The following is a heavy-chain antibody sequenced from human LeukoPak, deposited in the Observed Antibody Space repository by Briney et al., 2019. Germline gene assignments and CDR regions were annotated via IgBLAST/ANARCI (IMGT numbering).Heavy chain of an antibody. CDR1: GFTFDDYA. CDR3: AKSEKAVTTGLVACPDY. J-gene: IGHJ4*02. V-gene: IGHV3-9*01. Sequence: GRSLRLSCAASGFTFDDYAMHWVRQAPGKGLEWVSGISWNSGSIGYADSVKGRFTISRDNAKNSLYLQMNSLTTEDTALYYCAKSEKAVTTGLVACPDYWGQGTLVTVSS. D-gene: IGHD4-17*01. CDR2: ISWNSGSI.